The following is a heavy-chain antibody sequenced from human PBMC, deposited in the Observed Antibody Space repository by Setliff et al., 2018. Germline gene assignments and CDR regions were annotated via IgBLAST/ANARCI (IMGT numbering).Heavy chain of an antibody. Sequence: GASVKVSCKASGGTFSNYCISWVRQAPGQGLEWMGGIMPKFGTPNRSQKFQGRVTITADESTSTACMELSGLTSEDTAVYYCASHFLTVMKYYYYMDVWGKVTTVTVSS. CDR2: IMPKFGTP. V-gene: IGHV1-69*13. J-gene: IGHJ6*03. D-gene: IGHD3-16*01. CDR1: GGTFSNYC. CDR3: ASHFLTVMKYYYYMDV.